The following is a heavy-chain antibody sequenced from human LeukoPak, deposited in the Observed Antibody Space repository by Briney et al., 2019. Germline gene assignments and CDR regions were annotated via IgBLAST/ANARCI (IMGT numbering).Heavy chain of an antibody. CDR3: AKRSCSGGSCNFDY. V-gene: IGHV3-23*01. J-gene: IGHJ4*02. CDR1: GFTFSNYA. D-gene: IGHD2-15*01. Sequence: GGSLRLPCATSGFTFSNYAMSWVRQVPGKGLEWVSAISSGGGSTNYADSVKGRFTISRDNSKNTLYLQMSSLRAEDTALYYCAKRSCSGGSCNFDYWGQGTLVTVSS. CDR2: ISSGGGST.